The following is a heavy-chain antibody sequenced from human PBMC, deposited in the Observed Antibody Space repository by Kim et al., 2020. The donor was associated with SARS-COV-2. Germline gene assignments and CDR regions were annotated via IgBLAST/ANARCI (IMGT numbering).Heavy chain of an antibody. CDR1: GDSVSSSDAA. V-gene: IGHV6-1*01. CDR3: ARDPLDYYGMDV. D-gene: IGHD1-1*01. Sequence: SQTLSLTCVISGDSVSSSDAAWNWIRQSPSRGLEWLGRTYFKPKWFTDYAVSVRGRVTISPDTSKNQFSLHLNSVTPEDTAVYYCARDPLDYYGMDVWGQGTTGTVSS. CDR2: TYFKPKWFT. J-gene: IGHJ6*02.